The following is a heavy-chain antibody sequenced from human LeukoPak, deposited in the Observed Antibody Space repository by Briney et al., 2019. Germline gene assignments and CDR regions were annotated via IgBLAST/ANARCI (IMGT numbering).Heavy chain of an antibody. V-gene: IGHV4-59*01. Sequence: SETLSLTCTVSGGSISGYYWSWIRQPPGKGLEWIAYIYNSGSTNYNPSLKGRVTISVDTSKNQFSLKLTSVTAADTAVYYCARDLSGSYGIDYWGQGTLVTVSS. J-gene: IGHJ4*02. CDR2: IYNSGST. D-gene: IGHD1-26*01. CDR1: GGSISGYY. CDR3: ARDLSGSYGIDY.